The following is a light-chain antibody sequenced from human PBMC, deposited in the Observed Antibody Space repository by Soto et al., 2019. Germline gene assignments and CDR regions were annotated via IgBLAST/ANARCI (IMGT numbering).Light chain of an antibody. J-gene: IGKJ4*01. Sequence: DIHLTQSPSFLSASVGDRVTITCRASQGISTSLAWYQQQPGKAPKLVIYSASTLQSGVPSRFTGSGSGTEFTLTISNLQPADFGTYYCQQLNSFPFTFGGGTKVEI. CDR1: QGISTS. CDR2: SAS. V-gene: IGKV1-9*01. CDR3: QQLNSFPFT.